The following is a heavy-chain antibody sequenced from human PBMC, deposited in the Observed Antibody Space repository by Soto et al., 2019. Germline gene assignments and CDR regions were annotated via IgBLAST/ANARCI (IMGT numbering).Heavy chain of an antibody. CDR2: IKSKTDGGTT. J-gene: IGHJ4*02. CDR1: GFTFSNAW. CDR3: TTDMTPLMVYAEASYFDY. V-gene: IGHV3-15*01. D-gene: IGHD2-8*01. Sequence: PGGSLRLSCAASGFTFSNAWMSWVRQAPGKGLEWVGRIKSKTDGGTTDYAAPVKGRFTISRDDSKNTLYLQMNSLKTEDTAVYYCTTDMTPLMVYAEASYFDYWGQGTLVTVSS.